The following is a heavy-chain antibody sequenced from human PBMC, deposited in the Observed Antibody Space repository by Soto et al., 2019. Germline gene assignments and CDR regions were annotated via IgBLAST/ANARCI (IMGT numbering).Heavy chain of an antibody. CDR2: MYSGGNT. CDR3: ARQPYDSTGYYYGA. Sequence: QLQLQESGPGLVKPSETLSLTCTVSGGSFSSSTYYWGWIRQPPGKGLEWIGSMYSGGNTYYNPSLKSRVTVSVDTSKTHSSLKLTSVTAADTATYYCARQPYDSTGYYYGAWGQGTLVTVSS. CDR1: GGSFSSSTYY. V-gene: IGHV4-39*01. J-gene: IGHJ5*02. D-gene: IGHD3-22*01.